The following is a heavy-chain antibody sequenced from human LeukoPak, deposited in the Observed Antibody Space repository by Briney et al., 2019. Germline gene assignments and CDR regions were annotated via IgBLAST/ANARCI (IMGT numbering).Heavy chain of an antibody. CDR2: INPSGGST. D-gene: IGHD6-13*01. CDR1: GYTFTSYC. CDR3: ARDQAAAGTEDDAFDI. V-gene: IGHV1-46*01. Sequence: ASVKVSCKASGYTFTSYCMHWVRQAPGQGLEWMGIINPSGGSTSYAQKFQGRVTMTRDTSTSTVYMELSSLRSEDTAVYYCARDQAAAGTEDDAFDIWGQGTMVTVSS. J-gene: IGHJ3*02.